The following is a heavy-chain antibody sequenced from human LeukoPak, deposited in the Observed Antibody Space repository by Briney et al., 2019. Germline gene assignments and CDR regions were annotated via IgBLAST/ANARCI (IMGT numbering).Heavy chain of an antibody. CDR2: IRYDGSNK. Sequence: GGSLRLSCAASGFTFSSYGMHWVRQAPGKGLEWAAFIRYDGSNKYYADSVKGRFTISRDNSKNTLYLQMNSLRAEDTAVYYCAKPDSSSSWPYYFDYWGQGTLVTVSS. CDR1: GFTFSSYG. CDR3: AKPDSSSSWPYYFDY. J-gene: IGHJ4*02. D-gene: IGHD6-13*01. V-gene: IGHV3-30*02.